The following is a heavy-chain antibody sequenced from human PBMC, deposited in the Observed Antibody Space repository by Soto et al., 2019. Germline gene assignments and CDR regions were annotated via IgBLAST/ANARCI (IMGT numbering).Heavy chain of an antibody. CDR1: GFTFSSYA. CDR2: ISSNGGST. CDR3: VRSLRWISVNTTQDNWFDP. J-gene: IGHJ5*02. Sequence: EVQLVESGGGLVQPGGSLRLSCAASGFTFSSYAMHWVRQAPGKGLEYVSAISSNGGSTYYANSVKGRFTISRDNSKNPQYLPMGRLRAEDMAVYYCVRSLRWISVNTTQDNWFDPWGQGTLVTVS. V-gene: IGHV3-64*01. D-gene: IGHD4-17*01.